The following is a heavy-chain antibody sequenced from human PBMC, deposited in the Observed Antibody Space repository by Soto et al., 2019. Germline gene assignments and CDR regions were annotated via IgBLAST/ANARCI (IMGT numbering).Heavy chain of an antibody. J-gene: IGHJ6*02. V-gene: IGHV3-33*01. CDR2: IWYDGSNK. D-gene: IGHD2-2*02. CDR1: GFTFSSYG. CDR3: ARELGYCSSTSCYKGYYGMDV. Sequence: GSLRLSCAASGFTFSSYGMHWVRQAPGKGLEWVAVIWYDGSNKYYADSVKGRFIISRDNSKNTLYLQMNSLRAEDTAVYYCARELGYCSSTSCYKGYYGMDVWGPGTTVTVSS.